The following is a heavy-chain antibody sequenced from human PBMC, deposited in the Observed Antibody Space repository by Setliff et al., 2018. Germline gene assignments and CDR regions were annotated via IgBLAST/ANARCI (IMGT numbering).Heavy chain of an antibody. CDR1: GFTFSGHA. Sequence: PGGSLRLSCAASGFTFSGHAMSWVRQAPGKGLEWVSTISGRADDTYYPDSVKGRFTISRDNSKNTLYLQMNSLRAEDTAVYYCAKDRVESFHSGNYPSTYWGQGTRVTVSS. D-gene: IGHD1-26*01. CDR3: AKDRVESFHSGNYPSTY. V-gene: IGHV3-23*01. CDR2: ISGRADDT. J-gene: IGHJ4*02.